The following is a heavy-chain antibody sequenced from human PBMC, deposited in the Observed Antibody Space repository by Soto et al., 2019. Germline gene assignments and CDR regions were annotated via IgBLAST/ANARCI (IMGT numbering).Heavy chain of an antibody. J-gene: IGHJ4*02. Sequence: GGSLRLSCAASGFTVSSNYMSWVRQAPGKGLEWVSSISSSSSYIYYADSVKGRFTISRDNAKNSLYLQMNSLRTEDTAVYYCARQASFDYWGRGTLVTVSS. V-gene: IGHV3-21*01. CDR2: ISSSSSYI. CDR3: ARQASFDY. CDR1: GFTVSSNY.